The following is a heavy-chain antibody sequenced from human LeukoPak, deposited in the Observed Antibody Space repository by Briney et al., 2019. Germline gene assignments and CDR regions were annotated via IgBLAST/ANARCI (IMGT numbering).Heavy chain of an antibody. CDR1: GFTFSSYD. CDR2: IGTAGDT. D-gene: IGHD6-19*01. J-gene: IGHJ3*02. CDR3: ARGTYSSGWYDDAFDI. Sequence: PGGSLRLSCAASGFTFSSYDMHWVRHATGKGLEWVSAIGTAGDTYYPGSVKGRFTISRENAKNSLYLQMNSLRAGDTAVYYCARGTYSSGWYDDAFDIWGQGTMVTVSS. V-gene: IGHV3-13*01.